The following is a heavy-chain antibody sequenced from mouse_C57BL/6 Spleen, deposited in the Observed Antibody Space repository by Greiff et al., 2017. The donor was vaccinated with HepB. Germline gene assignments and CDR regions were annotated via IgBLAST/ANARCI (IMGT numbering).Heavy chain of an antibody. J-gene: IGHJ3*01. V-gene: IGHV1-55*01. CDR2: IYPGSGST. D-gene: IGHD2-5*01. CDR3: ARNHYSNYLWFAY. CDR1: GYTFTSYW. Sequence: QVHVKQPGAELVKPGASVKMSCKASGYTFTSYWITWVKQRPGQGLEWIGDIYPGSGSTNYNEKFKSKATLTVDTSSSTAYMQLSSLTSEDSAVYYCARNHYSNYLWFAYWGQGTLVTVSA.